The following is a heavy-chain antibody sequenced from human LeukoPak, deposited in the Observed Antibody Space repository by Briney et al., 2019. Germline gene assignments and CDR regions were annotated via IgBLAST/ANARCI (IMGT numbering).Heavy chain of an antibody. J-gene: IGHJ4*02. CDR1: ELTLSNYC. V-gene: IGHV3-7*03. Sequence: GGSLRLSCAASELTLSNYCMTWVRQGPGKGLEWVATIKRDGAETYYVDSVRGRFTISRDNAENSVYLRMNSLRDEDTAVYYCTKRGRDWGPFDYWGQGTLVTVSS. CDR2: IKRDGAET. D-gene: IGHD7-27*01. CDR3: TKRGRDWGPFDY.